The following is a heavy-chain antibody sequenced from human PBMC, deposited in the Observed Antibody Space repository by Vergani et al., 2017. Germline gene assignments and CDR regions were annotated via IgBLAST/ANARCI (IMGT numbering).Heavy chain of an antibody. J-gene: IGHJ3*02. CDR1: GFNFGSFW. V-gene: IGHV3-7*01. CDR2: IKQDGSEK. CDR3: ARDGPNAFDI. Sequence: EVQLMESGGGLVQPGGSLKVSCAASGFNFGSFWMSWVRQVPGKGLEWVASIKQDGSEKTYVGSVTGRFTISRDNSKQSLHLQMNSLRADDTAIYYCARDGPNAFDIWGQGTMVTVSS.